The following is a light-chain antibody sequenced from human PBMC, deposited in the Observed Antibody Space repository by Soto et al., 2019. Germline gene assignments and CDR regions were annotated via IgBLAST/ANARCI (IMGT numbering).Light chain of an antibody. Sequence: IRLTQSPSSLSASVGDRVTITCRASQGISSYLAWYQQKPGKAPKLLIYAASTLQSGVPSRFSGSGSGTEFTLTISSLQPEDFATYYCQQLNSYPFTFGQGTRLEIK. V-gene: IGKV1-9*01. J-gene: IGKJ5*01. CDR3: QQLNSYPFT. CDR1: QGISSY. CDR2: AAS.